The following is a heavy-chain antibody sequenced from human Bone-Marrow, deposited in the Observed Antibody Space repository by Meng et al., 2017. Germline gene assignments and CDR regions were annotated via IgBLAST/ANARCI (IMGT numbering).Heavy chain of an antibody. CDR1: GFTFSSYE. CDR2: INWNGGST. D-gene: IGHD1-1*01. J-gene: IGHJ3*02. V-gene: IGHV3-20*04. CDR3: ARSSTGWSAVEI. Sequence: GESLNTSCAASGFTFSSYEMNWVRQAPGKGLEWVSGINWNGGSTGYADSVKGRFTISRDNAKNSLYLQMNSLRAEDTALYYCARSSTGWSAVEIWGQGTMVTVSS.